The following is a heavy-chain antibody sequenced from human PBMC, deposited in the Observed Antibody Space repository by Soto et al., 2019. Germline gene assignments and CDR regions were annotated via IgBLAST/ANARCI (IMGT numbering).Heavy chain of an antibody. CDR3: ARDYHDRSTYLFAF. CDR2: INHRGTT. D-gene: IGHD3-22*01. CDR1: GGSLSGYS. V-gene: IGHV4-34*01. J-gene: IGHJ4*02. Sequence: PSETLSLTCAVYGGSLSGYSWSWIRQPPGKGLEWIAKINHRGTTTYDPSLKSRVTISVNMSKNQFSLKLSSVTAADTAVYYCARDYHDRSTYLFAFWGQGTLVTVSS.